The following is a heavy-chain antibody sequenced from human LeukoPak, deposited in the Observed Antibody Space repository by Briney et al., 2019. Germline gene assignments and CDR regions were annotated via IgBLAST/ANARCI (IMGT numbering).Heavy chain of an antibody. V-gene: IGHV1-2*02. Sequence: EASVKVSCTASGYTFTGYYMHRVRQAPGQGLEWMGWINPNSGGTNYAQKFQGRVTMTRDTSISTAYMELSRLRSDDTAVYYCARDLIAAAGTLDYWGQGTLVTVSS. J-gene: IGHJ4*02. CDR3: ARDLIAAAGTLDY. CDR2: INPNSGGT. D-gene: IGHD6-13*01. CDR1: GYTFTGYY.